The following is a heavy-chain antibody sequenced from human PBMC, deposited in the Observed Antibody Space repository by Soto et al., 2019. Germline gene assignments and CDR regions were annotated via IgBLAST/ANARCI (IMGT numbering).Heavy chain of an antibody. CDR1: GYSFTSYY. J-gene: IGHJ3*02. V-gene: IGHV1-46*03. D-gene: IGHD2-15*01. CDR2: INPSGGST. Sequence: QVQLVQSGAEVKKPGASVKVSCKASGYSFTSYYMHWVRQAPGQGLEWMGIINPSGGSTSYAQKFQGRVTMTRDASTSTVYVELSSLRSEDTAVYHCARAMGYCSGGSFHKNSLPNDAFDIWGQGTMVTLSS. CDR3: ARAMGYCSGGSFHKNSLPNDAFDI.